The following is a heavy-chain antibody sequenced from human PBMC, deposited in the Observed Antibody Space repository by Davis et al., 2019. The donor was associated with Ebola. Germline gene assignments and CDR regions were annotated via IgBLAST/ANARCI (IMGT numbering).Heavy chain of an antibody. V-gene: IGHV1-2*06. CDR3: ARDEGVFYGDYISQFGY. J-gene: IGHJ4*02. CDR2: VILKSGAT. CDR1: GYTFTDYN. Sequence: ASVKVSCKASGYTFTDYNIHWMRQAPGQGLEWLGRVILKSGATNYAQKFQGRVTMTRDTSISTVYMELSRLRSDDTAVYYCARDEGVFYGDYISQFGYWGQGTLVTVSS. D-gene: IGHD4-17*01.